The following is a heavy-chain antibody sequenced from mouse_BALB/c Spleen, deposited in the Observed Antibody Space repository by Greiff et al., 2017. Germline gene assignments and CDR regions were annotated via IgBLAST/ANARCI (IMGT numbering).Heavy chain of an antibody. D-gene: IGHD2-3*01. CDR3: ARSRDGYYTY. CDR1: GFTFNTYA. J-gene: IGHJ3*01. Sequence: EVQLVESGGGLVQPKGSLKLSCAASGFTFNTYAMNWVRQAPGKGLEWVARIRSKSNNYATYYADSVKDRFTISRDDSQSMLYLQMNNLKTEDTAMYYCARSRDGYYTYWGQGTLVTVSA. CDR2: IRSKSNNYAT. V-gene: IGHV10-1*02.